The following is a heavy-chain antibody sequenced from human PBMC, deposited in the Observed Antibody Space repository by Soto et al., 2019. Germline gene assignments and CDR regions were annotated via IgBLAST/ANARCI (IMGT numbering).Heavy chain of an antibody. Sequence: QVQMQDSGPGLVKPSQALSLTCTVSGGSISSGGYYWSWIRQHPGKGLEWIGYIYYSGSTYYNPSRKSRVTIAVDTSKNQFSLKLSSVTAADTAVYYCARVVKGDYADDAFDIWGQGTIVTVSS. D-gene: IGHD4-17*01. CDR3: ARVVKGDYADDAFDI. J-gene: IGHJ3*02. CDR1: GGSISSGGYY. V-gene: IGHV4-31*03. CDR2: IYYSGST.